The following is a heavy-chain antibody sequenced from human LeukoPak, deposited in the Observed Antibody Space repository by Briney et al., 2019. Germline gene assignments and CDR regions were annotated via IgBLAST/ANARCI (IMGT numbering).Heavy chain of an antibody. CDR1: GFTFSDYY. D-gene: IGHD6-19*01. J-gene: IGHJ3*02. V-gene: IGHV3-53*01. CDR3: ASESSGRLSDAFDI. CDR2: IYSGGST. Sequence: PGGSLRLSCAASGFTFSDYYMSWIRQAPGKGLEWVSVIYSGGSTYYADSVKGRFTISRDNSENTLYLQMNSLRAEDTAVYYCASESSGRLSDAFDIWGQGTMVTVSS.